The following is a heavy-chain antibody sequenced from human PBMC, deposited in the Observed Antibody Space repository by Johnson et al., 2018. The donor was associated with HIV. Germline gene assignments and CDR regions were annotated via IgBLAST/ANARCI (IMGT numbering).Heavy chain of an antibody. CDR2: IRSKAYGGTT. V-gene: IGHV3-49*04. CDR3: TSPRGGLVARDAFDI. J-gene: IGHJ3*02. CDR1: GFSFGDYG. D-gene: IGHD2-15*01. Sequence: VQLVESGGGLVQPGRSLRLSCTASGFSFGDYGMSWVRQAPGKGLEWVGFIRSKAYGGTTEYAASVKGRFSILRDESKTIAYLQMNSLKTEDTAVYYCTSPRGGLVARDAFDIWGQGTMVTVSS.